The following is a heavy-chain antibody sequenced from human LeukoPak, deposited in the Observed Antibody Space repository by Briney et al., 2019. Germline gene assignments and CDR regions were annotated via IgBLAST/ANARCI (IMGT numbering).Heavy chain of an antibody. J-gene: IGHJ4*02. CDR3: ARGLEMATKSPVDY. Sequence: PGGSLRLSCAASGFTFSSYAMHWVRQAPGKGLEWVAVISYDGSNKYYADSVKGRFTISRDNSKNTLYLQMNSLRAEDTAVYYCARGLEMATKSPVDYWGQGTLVTVSS. CDR1: GFTFSSYA. CDR2: ISYDGSNK. D-gene: IGHD5-24*01. V-gene: IGHV3-30*04.